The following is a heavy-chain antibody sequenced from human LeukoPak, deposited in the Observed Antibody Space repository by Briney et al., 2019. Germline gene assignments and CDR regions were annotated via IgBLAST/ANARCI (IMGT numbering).Heavy chain of an antibody. V-gene: IGHV1-2*06. CDR2: INPSSGGT. CDR1: GYTFTAYY. CDR3: ARNYGDLDY. Sequence: ASVKVSCKASGYTFTAYYIHWVRQAPGQGLEWMGRINPSSGGTEYAQRFQGRVTVTRDTSISTAYVELSRLTLDDTAVYYCARNYGDLDYWGQGTLVTVSS. D-gene: IGHD4-17*01. J-gene: IGHJ4*02.